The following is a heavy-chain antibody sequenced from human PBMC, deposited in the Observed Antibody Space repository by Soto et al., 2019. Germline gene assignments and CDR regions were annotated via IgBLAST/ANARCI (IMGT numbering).Heavy chain of an antibody. CDR3: ARWPQPRYTADPYAVDV. D-gene: IGHD3-16*02. V-gene: IGHV1-69*11. Sequence: SVKVSCKASGGTFSRSGFSWVRHAPGQGLEWMGMIVPSLDTTNYAQKFQARVTITADEVTSTAYMELRSLRSEDTAVYYCARWPQPRYTADPYAVDVWGQGTRVTVSS. CDR2: IVPSLDTT. CDR1: GGTFSRSG. J-gene: IGHJ6*02.